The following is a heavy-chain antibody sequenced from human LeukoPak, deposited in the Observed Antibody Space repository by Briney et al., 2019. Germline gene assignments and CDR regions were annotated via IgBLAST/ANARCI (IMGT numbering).Heavy chain of an antibody. V-gene: IGHV3-74*01. CDR2: IRSDGSST. CDR1: GFTFSSYC. Sequence: GGSLRLSCAASGFTFSSYCMHWVRQVPGKGLVWVSRIRSDGSSTNYADSVKGRFTISRDNARNTLYLQMNILRVEDTAVYYCARDYLDSSGYYHYFDYWGQGTLVTVSS. D-gene: IGHD3-22*01. CDR3: ARDYLDSSGYYHYFDY. J-gene: IGHJ4*02.